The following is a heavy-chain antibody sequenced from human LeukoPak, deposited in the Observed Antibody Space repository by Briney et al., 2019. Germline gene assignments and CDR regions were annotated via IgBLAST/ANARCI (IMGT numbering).Heavy chain of an antibody. V-gene: IGHV1-69*05. CDR3: ARSSYYYDSSGYNYYYYMDV. D-gene: IGHD3-22*01. CDR1: GGTFSSYA. CDR2: IIPIFGTE. J-gene: IGHJ6*03. Sequence: GASVKVSCKASGGTFSSYAISWVRQAPGQGLEWMGRIIPIFGTENYAQKFQGRVTITTDESTSTAYMELSSLRSEDTAVYYCARSSYYYDSSGYNYYYYMDVWGKGTTVTVSS.